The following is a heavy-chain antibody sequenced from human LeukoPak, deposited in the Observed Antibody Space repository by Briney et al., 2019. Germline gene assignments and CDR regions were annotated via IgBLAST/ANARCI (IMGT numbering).Heavy chain of an antibody. Sequence: GGSLRLSCAVSGFTVSSNYMSWVRQAPGKGLEWVSVIYSGGSTYYADSVKGRFTISRDNSKNTLYLQMNSLRAEDTAVYYCAREASSSWSASDIWGQGTMVTVSS. CDR3: AREASSSWSASDI. J-gene: IGHJ3*02. CDR1: GFTVSSNY. CDR2: IYSGGST. V-gene: IGHV3-66*01. D-gene: IGHD6-13*01.